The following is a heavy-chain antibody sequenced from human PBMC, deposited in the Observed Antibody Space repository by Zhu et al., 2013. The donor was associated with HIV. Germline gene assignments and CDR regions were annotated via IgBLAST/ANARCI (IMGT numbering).Heavy chain of an antibody. V-gene: IGHV1-69*01. CDR2: IIPIFGTA. CDR1: GGTFSSYA. CDR3: ARGRRGRTRTRLYVRTVTLIRVRFGWGSRTGTGLPGTPYRGSLPGNPYGGTVPGPTFPTPGNPVFPVPYF. Sequence: QVQLVQSGAEVKKPGSSVKVSCKASGGTFSSYAISWVRQAPGQGLEWMGGIIPIFGTANYAQKFQGRVTITADESTSTAYMELSSLRSEDTAVYYCARGRRGRTRTRLYVRTVTLIRVRFGWGSRTGTGLPGTPYRGSLPGNPYGGTVPGPTFPTPGNPVFPVPYF. J-gene: IGHJ1*01. D-gene: IGHD3-10*01.